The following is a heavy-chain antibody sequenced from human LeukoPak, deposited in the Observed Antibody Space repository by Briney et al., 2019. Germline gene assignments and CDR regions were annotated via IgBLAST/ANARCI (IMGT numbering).Heavy chain of an antibody. Sequence: SQTLSLTCVVSGDSVSNNSASWNWIRQSPSRGLEWLGRTYYRSRWYKDYAVSVKSRITINPDTSKNQFSLQLNSVTPEDTAVYYCARWLTTWGQGTLVTVSS. CDR2: TYYRSRWYK. CDR3: ARWLTT. CDR1: GDSVSNNSAS. J-gene: IGHJ5*02. V-gene: IGHV6-1*01. D-gene: IGHD3-9*01.